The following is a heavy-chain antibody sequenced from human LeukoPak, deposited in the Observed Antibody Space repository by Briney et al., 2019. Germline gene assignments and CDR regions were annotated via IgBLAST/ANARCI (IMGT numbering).Heavy chain of an antibody. CDR2: IWFDGSSK. CDR3: ARAVGPFDY. V-gene: IGHV3-33*01. Sequence: PGRSLRLSCASSGFTFSTYGMHWVRQAPGKGLEWVAVIWFDGSSKYYADSVQGRFTISRDNSKNTLHLQMNSLRVEDTAVYYCARAVGPFDYWGQGTLVTVSS. CDR1: GFTFSTYG. J-gene: IGHJ4*02.